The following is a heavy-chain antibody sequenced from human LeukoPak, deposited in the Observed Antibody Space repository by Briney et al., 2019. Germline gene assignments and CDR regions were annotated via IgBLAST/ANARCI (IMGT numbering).Heavy chain of an antibody. J-gene: IGHJ4*02. CDR1: GFTFSSYE. Sequence: GGSLRLSCAASGFTFSSYEMNWVRQAPGKGLEWISYISSSGSTIYYADSVKGRFTISRDNAKNSLYLQMNSLRAEDTAVYYCATTGNYYDSGGYYWGQGILVTVSS. D-gene: IGHD3-22*01. V-gene: IGHV3-48*03. CDR3: ATTGNYYDSGGYY. CDR2: ISSSGSTI.